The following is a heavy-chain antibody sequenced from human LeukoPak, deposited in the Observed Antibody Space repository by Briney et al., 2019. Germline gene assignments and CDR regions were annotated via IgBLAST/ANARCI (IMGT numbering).Heavy chain of an antibody. Sequence: SVKVSCKASGGTFSSYAISWVRQAPGQGLEWMGRIIPILGIANYAQKFQGRVTITADKSTSAAYMELSSLRSEDTAVYYCARDRAPDDYGDYIFLHWGQGTLVTVSS. J-gene: IGHJ4*02. CDR2: IIPILGIA. V-gene: IGHV1-69*04. CDR1: GGTFSSYA. D-gene: IGHD4-17*01. CDR3: ARDRAPDDYGDYIFLH.